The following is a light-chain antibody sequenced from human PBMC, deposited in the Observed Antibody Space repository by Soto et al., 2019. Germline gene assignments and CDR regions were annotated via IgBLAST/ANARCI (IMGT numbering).Light chain of an antibody. Sequence: IRVSQSPAALSASIGDRVTITCRASQGISSYLAWYQQKPGKAPKLLIYAASTLQSGVPSRFSGSGSGTDFTLTISSLQPEDFATYYCQQLNSYPPGFAQGTKVAIK. CDR2: AAS. CDR1: QGISSY. CDR3: QQLNSYPPG. V-gene: IGKV1-9*01. J-gene: IGKJ1*01.